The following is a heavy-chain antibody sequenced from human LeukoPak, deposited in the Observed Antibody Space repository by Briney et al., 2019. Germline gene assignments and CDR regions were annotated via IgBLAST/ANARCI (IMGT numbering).Heavy chain of an antibody. Sequence: GGSLRLSCVASGYPFSSYSMNWIRQAPGKGLEWVSYISVSGGVRSYADSVKGRFTISRDDARNSLYLQMNSLKDEDTAMYYCAKGTKPVMTIPDYWGQGILVTVSS. CDR3: AKGTKPVMTIPDY. D-gene: IGHD1/OR15-1a*01. V-gene: IGHV3-48*02. CDR2: ISVSGGVR. J-gene: IGHJ4*02. CDR1: GYPFSSYS.